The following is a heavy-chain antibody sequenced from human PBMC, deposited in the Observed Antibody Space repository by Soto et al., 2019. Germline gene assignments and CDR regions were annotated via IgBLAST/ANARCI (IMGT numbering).Heavy chain of an antibody. CDR2: IYYSGTT. V-gene: IGHV4-31*03. CDR1: GESIRRSTYY. Sequence: QVQLQESGPGLVKPSQTLSLTCTVSGESIRRSTYYWTWLRQSPGKGLEWIGYIYYSGTTYYYAALESRLAISVDTSKNQFSLRLRSVTAADSAVYYCARTRVATAGTDFAYWGQGTLVTVSS. CDR3: ARTRVATAGTDFAY. D-gene: IGHD6-13*01. J-gene: IGHJ4*02.